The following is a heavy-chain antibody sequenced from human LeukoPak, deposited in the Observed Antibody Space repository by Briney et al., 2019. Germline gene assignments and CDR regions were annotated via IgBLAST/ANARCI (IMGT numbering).Heavy chain of an antibody. CDR2: IYSSGST. J-gene: IGHJ3*02. CDR3: AIHDYGDRDAFDI. CDR1: GGSFGTYY. D-gene: IGHD4-17*01. Sequence: SETLSLTCTVSGGSFGTYYWSWIRQPAGKGLEWIGRIYSSGSTSYNPSLESRVTISVDTSKNRFSLKLSSVTAADTAVYYCAIHDYGDRDAFDIWGQGTMVTVSS. V-gene: IGHV4-4*07.